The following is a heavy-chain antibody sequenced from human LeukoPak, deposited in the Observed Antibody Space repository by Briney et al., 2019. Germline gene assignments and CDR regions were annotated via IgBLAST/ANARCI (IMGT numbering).Heavy chain of an antibody. J-gene: IGHJ4*02. CDR2: IGVRDDRT. CDR1: GSTFAGHT. D-gene: IGHD3-3*01. V-gene: IGHV3-23*01. Sequence: GRSLRLSCAASGSTFAGHTMTWLRQPPGKGREWVSIIGVRDDRTYYADSVEGRFTISRDNSKNILYLQMSSLRAEDTAVYYCAKDPNPFYDFWSGYKWGQGTLVTVSS. CDR3: AKDPNPFYDFWSGYK.